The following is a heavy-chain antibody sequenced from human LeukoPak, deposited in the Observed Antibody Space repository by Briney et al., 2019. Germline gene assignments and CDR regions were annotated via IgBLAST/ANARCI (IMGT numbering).Heavy chain of an antibody. CDR3: ARSRGYNSGYGVDY. J-gene: IGHJ4*02. D-gene: IGHD5-18*01. CDR2: IYYSGST. Sequence: SETLSLTCTVSGGSISSSGYYWNWIRQHPGKGLEWIGYIYYSGSTYYNPSLKSRLILSLAPSKNQFSLNLTSVTAADTAVYFCARSRGYNSGYGVDYWGQGTLVTVSS. CDR1: GGSISSSGYY. V-gene: IGHV4-31*03.